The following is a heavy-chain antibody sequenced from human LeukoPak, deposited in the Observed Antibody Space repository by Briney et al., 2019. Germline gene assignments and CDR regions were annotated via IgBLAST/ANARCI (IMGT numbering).Heavy chain of an antibody. J-gene: IGHJ4*02. CDR3: AKDQVVAATPTRFDY. CDR2: ISGSGGST. Sequence: GGSLRLSCAASGFTFSSYAMSWVRQAPGKGLEWVSAISGSGGSTYYADSVKGRFTISRDNPKNTLYLQMNSLRAEDTAVYYCAKDQVVAATPTRFDYWGQGTLVTVSS. D-gene: IGHD2-15*01. V-gene: IGHV3-23*01. CDR1: GFTFSSYA.